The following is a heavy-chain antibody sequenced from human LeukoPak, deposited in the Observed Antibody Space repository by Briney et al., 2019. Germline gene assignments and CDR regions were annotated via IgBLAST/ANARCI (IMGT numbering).Heavy chain of an antibody. J-gene: IGHJ5*02. Sequence: SETLSLTCTVSVGSISSGGSYWSWIRQHPGKGLEWIGYIYYSGSTYYNPSLQSRVTISVDMSKNQFSLKLSSVTAADTAVYYCARQYCSSTSCYNGTWFDPWGQGPLVTVSS. CDR3: ARQYCSSTSCYNGTWFDP. D-gene: IGHD2-2*02. V-gene: IGHV4-31*03. CDR2: IYYSGST. CDR1: VGSISSGGSY.